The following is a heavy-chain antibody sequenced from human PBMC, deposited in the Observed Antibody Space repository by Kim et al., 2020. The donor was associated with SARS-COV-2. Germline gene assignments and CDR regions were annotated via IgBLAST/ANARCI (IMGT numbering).Heavy chain of an antibody. Sequence: SETLSLTCAVYGGSFSGYYWSWIRQPPGKGLEWIGEINHSGSTNYNPSLKSRVTISVDTSKNQFSLKLSSVTAADTAVYSCARSSYGDYSAPAAFDIWGQGTMVTVSS. J-gene: IGHJ3*02. CDR2: INHSGST. V-gene: IGHV4-34*01. CDR1: GGSFSGYY. CDR3: ARSSYGDYSAPAAFDI. D-gene: IGHD4-17*01.